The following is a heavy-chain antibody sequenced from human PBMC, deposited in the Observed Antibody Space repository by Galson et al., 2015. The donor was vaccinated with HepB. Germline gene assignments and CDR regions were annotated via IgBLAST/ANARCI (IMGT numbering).Heavy chain of an antibody. CDR3: ASFKRLPVGATPPYFDY. CDR1: GFTFSSYS. V-gene: IGHV3-48*02. D-gene: IGHD1-26*01. Sequence: SLRLSCAASGFTFSSYSMNWVRQAPGKGLEWVSFISSSSSTMYYADSVKGRFTISRDNAKNSLYLRMNSLRDEDTAVYYCASFKRLPVGATPPYFDYWGQGTLVTVSS. CDR2: ISSSSSTM. J-gene: IGHJ4*02.